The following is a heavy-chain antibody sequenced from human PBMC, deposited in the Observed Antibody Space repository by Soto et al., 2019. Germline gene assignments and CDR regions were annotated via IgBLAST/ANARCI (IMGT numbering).Heavy chain of an antibody. Sequence: GASAEVSWKASVYTYTGYYMHWVRQAHEQGLEWMGWINPNSGGTNYAQKFQGWVTMTRDTSISTAYMELSRLRSDDTAVYYCARGPISSYYYYYMDVWGKGTTVTVSS. CDR1: VYTYTGYY. CDR2: INPNSGGT. J-gene: IGHJ6*03. V-gene: IGHV1-2*04. CDR3: ARGPISSYYYYYMDV. D-gene: IGHD2-21*01.